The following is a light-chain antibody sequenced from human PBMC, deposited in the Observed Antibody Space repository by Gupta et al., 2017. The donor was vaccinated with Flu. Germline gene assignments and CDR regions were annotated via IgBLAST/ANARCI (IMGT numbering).Light chain of an antibody. CDR1: NSNIGRNY. CDR3: GAWDTSLGGGV. Sequence: PSVSAAPGQTVTISCSGSNSNIGRNYMSWYQHLPGTAPKLLIYENNKRPSGIPDRFSGSKSGTSATLDITGLQTGDEADYYCGAWDTSLGGGVFGGGTHLTVL. CDR2: ENN. J-gene: IGLJ2*01. V-gene: IGLV1-51*02.